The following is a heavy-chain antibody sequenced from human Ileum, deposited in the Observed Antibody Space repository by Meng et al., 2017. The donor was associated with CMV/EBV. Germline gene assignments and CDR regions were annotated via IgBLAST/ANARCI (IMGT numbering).Heavy chain of an antibody. Sequence: GESLKISCAASGFSFRNAQFNWVRQAPGKGLEWISYISTASIAIGYADSVRGRFTVSRDNSKSTLYLQMNSLRAEDTAVYYCAQERVILGVTGWFDPWGQGTLVTVSS. J-gene: IGHJ5*02. CDR3: AQERVILGVTGWFDP. D-gene: IGHD3-10*01. V-gene: IGHV3-48*01. CDR2: ISTASIAI. CDR1: GFSFRNAQ.